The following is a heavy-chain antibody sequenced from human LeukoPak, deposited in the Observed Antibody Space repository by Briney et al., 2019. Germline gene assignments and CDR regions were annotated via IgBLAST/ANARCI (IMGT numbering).Heavy chain of an antibody. CDR3: ARVGRYFDWFFDY. CDR2: IYYSGST. Sequence: TLSLTCTVSGGSISSGDYYWSWIRQPPGKGLEWSGYIYYSGSTYYNPSLKSRVTISVDTSKNQFSLKLSSVTAADTAVYYCARVGRYFDWFFDYWGQGTLVTVSS. V-gene: IGHV4-30-4*01. J-gene: IGHJ4*02. D-gene: IGHD3-9*01. CDR1: GGSISSGDYY.